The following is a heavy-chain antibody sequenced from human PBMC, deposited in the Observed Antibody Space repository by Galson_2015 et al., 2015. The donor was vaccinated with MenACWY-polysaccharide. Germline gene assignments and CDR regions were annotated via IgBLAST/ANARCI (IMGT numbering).Heavy chain of an antibody. D-gene: IGHD6-13*01. CDR1: GFSITSYA. J-gene: IGHJ4*02. Sequence: SLRLSCAASGFSITSYAVNWVRQAPGKGLEWVAVISGSGIDIRYADSVKGRFTVSRDTSKSTLYLEMNSLRAEDTAKYYCAKSSQWGAAAVGSFDHWGQGTLVTVSS. V-gene: IGHV3-23*01. CDR2: ISGSGIDI. CDR3: AKSSQWGAAAVGSFDH.